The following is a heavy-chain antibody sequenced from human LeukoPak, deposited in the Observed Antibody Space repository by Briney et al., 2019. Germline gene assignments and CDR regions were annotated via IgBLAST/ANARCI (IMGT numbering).Heavy chain of an antibody. CDR1: GFTFSSYG. CDR2: ISYDGSNK. D-gene: IGHD3-22*01. V-gene: IGHV3-30*18. Sequence: PGRSLRLSCAASGFTFSSYGMPWVRQAPGKGLEWVAVISYDGSNKYYADSVKGRFTISRDNSKNTLYLQMNSLRAEDTAVYYCAKEELDYYDLYYFDYWGQGTLVTVSS. CDR3: AKEELDYYDLYYFDY. J-gene: IGHJ4*02.